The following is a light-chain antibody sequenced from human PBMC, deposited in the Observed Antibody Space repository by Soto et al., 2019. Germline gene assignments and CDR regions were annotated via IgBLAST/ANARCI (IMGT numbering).Light chain of an antibody. J-gene: IGLJ1*01. CDR3: CSSGGSPTYV. CDR2: GVS. V-gene: IGLV2-23*02. CDR1: SSDVGGYNY. Sequence: QSVLTQPASVSGSPGQSITISCTGTSSDVGGYNYVSWYQQHPDKAPKLMIYGVSNRPSGVSNRFSGSKSGNTASLTISGLKVEDEADYYCCSSGGSPTYVFGTGTKLTVL.